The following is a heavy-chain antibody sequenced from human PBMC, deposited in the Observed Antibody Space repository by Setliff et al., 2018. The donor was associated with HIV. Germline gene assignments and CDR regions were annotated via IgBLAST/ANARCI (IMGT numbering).Heavy chain of an antibody. D-gene: IGHD6-13*01. Sequence: GGSLRLSCAASGFTFSSYGMHWVRQAPGKGLEWVAVIWYDGSNKYYADSVKGRFTISRDNSKNTLYLQMNSLRAEDTAVYYCARGGVGQQLVKAYWGQGTLVTVSS. CDR1: GFTFSSYG. CDR3: ARGGVGQQLVKAY. CDR2: IWYDGSNK. J-gene: IGHJ4*02. V-gene: IGHV3-33*01.